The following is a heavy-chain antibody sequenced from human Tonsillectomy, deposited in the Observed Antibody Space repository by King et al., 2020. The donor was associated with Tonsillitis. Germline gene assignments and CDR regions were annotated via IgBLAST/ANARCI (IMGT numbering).Heavy chain of an antibody. CDR1: GYSFTSYW. D-gene: IGHD3-10*01. CDR2: IDLSDSYA. Sequence: VQLVQSGAEVKKPGESLRISCQGSGYSFTSYWISWVRQMPGKGLEWMGRIDLSDSYANYSPSFQGHVTISADKSISTAYLQWSSLKASDTAMYYCGSRPFGELDYWGQGTLVTVSS. V-gene: IGHV5-10-1*03. J-gene: IGHJ4*02. CDR3: GSRPFGELDY.